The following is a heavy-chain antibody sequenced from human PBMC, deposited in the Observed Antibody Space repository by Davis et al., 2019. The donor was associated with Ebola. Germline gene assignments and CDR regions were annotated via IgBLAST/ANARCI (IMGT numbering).Heavy chain of an antibody. Sequence: ASVKVSCKASGYTFTGYYMHWVRQAPGQGLEWMGWINPNRGCPNYAQKFQGWVTMTRDTSISTAYMELSRLRSDDTAVYYCATALVRGYYYGMDVWGQGTTVTVSS. D-gene: IGHD3-10*01. J-gene: IGHJ6*02. CDR2: INPNRGCP. CDR3: ATALVRGYYYGMDV. CDR1: GYTFTGYY. V-gene: IGHV1-2*04.